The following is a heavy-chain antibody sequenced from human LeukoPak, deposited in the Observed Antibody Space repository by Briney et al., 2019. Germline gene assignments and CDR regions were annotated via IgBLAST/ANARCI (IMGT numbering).Heavy chain of an antibody. CDR2: ISSSSSYI. D-gene: IGHD6-6*01. J-gene: IGHJ6*03. V-gene: IGHV3-21*01. CDR1: GFTFSSYS. CDR3: ARVCAGYSSSSYYYYMDV. Sequence: GGSLRLSCAASGFTFSSYSMNWVRQAPGKGLEWVSSISSSSSYIYYADSVKGRFTISRDNAKNSLYLQMNSLRAEDTAVYYCARVCAGYSSSSYYYYMDVWGKGTTVTVSS.